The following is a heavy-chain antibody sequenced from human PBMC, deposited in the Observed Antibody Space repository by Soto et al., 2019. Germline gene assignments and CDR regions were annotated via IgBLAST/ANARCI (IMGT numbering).Heavy chain of an antibody. CDR2: ISGSGGST. J-gene: IGHJ3*02. D-gene: IGHD3-22*01. CDR3: AKAHREYYYDSSGYLPRSYGDAFDI. Sequence: PGGSLRLSCAASGFTFSSYAMSWVRQAPGKGLEWVSAISGSGGSTYYADSVKGRFTISRDNSKNTLYLQMNSLRAEDTAVYYCAKAHREYYYDSSGYLPRSYGDAFDIWGQGTMVTVSS. V-gene: IGHV3-23*01. CDR1: GFTFSSYA.